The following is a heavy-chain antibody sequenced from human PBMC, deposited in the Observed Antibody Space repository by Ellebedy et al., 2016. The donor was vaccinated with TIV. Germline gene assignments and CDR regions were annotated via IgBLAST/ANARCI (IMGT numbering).Heavy chain of an antibody. CDR1: GFTSSNFW. CDR2: LNQDGTEK. Sequence: GGSLRLSCGASGFTSSNFWMSWVRQAPGKGLEWVANLNQDGTEKYHVGSVRGRFTISRDNAKNSLYLEMSSLRDEDTAFYYCVRDNDYWGQGTLVTVSS. V-gene: IGHV3-7*01. CDR3: VRDNDY. J-gene: IGHJ4*02.